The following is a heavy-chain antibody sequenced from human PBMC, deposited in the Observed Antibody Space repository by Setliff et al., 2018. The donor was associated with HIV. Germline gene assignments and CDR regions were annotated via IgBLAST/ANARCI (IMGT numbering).Heavy chain of an antibody. CDR3: ARDPGGLYCRGTCYLGWFDP. V-gene: IGHV4-38-2*02. CDR1: GDAISNGLY. D-gene: IGHD2-15*01. CDR2: IYYSGST. J-gene: IGHJ5*02. Sequence: SETLSLTCNVSGDAISNGLYWSWIRQPPGKGLEWIGSIYYSGSTNYNPSLKSRVTISVDKSKNQFSLKLSSVTAADTAVYYCARDPGGLYCRGTCYLGWFDPWGQGTLVTVSS.